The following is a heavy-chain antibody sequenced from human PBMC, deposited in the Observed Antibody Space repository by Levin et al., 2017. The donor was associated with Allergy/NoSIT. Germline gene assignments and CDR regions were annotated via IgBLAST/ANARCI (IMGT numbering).Heavy chain of an antibody. V-gene: IGHV3-9*01. CDR2: ISWNSGNI. D-gene: IGHD6-19*01. CDR3: AKASFSQYSSGSFDP. CDR1: GFTFDDYA. Sequence: SGGSLRLSCAASGFTFDDYAMHWVRQGPGKGLEWVSGISWNSGNIDYADSVKGRFIISRDNAKNSLYLQMNSLRAEDTALYYCAKASFSQYSSGSFDPWGQGTLVTVSS. J-gene: IGHJ5*02.